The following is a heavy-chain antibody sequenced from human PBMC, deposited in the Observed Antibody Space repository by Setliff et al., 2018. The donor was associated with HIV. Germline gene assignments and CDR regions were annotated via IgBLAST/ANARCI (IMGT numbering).Heavy chain of an antibody. V-gene: IGHV1-69*13. CDR2: IIPLFGTA. Sequence: SVKVSCKAAGGTFSGHAINWVRQAPGQGVEWMGEIIPLFGTAHYAQRFQGRVTITADHSTSTAYMELSRLKSADTAVYYCAKGERRVADISDLNYMGVWGKGTMVTVSS. D-gene: IGHD1-1*01. J-gene: IGHJ6*03. CDR1: GGTFSGHA. CDR3: AKGERRVADISDLNYMGV.